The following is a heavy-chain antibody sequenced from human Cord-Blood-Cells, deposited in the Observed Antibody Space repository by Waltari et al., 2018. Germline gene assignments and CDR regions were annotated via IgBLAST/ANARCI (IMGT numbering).Heavy chain of an antibody. D-gene: IGHD6-13*01. V-gene: IGHV4-34*01. CDR1: GGSFSGYY. J-gene: IGHJ4*02. CDR3: ARGGDSSFDY. Sequence: QVQLQQWGAGLLKPSATLSLTCAVYGGSFSGYYWSWIRQPPGKGLEWIGEINHSGRTNYNPSLKSRVTISVDTSKNQFSLKLSSVTAADTAVYYCARGGDSSFDYWGQGTLVTVSS. CDR2: INHSGRT.